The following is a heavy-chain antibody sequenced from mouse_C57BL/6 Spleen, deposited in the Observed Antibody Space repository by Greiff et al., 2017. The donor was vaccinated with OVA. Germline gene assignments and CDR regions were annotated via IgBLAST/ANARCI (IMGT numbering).Heavy chain of an antibody. V-gene: IGHV5-16*01. CDR1: GFTFSDYY. CDR3: ARDPVGGYAMDY. CDR2: INYDGSST. J-gene: IGHJ4*01. D-gene: IGHD4-1*01. Sequence: EVQVVESEGGLVQPGRSMKLSCTASGFTFSDYYMAWVRQVPEKGLEWVANINYDGSSTYYLDSLKSRFIISRDNAKNILYLQMSSLKSEDTATYYCARDPVGGYAMDYWGQGTSVTVSS.